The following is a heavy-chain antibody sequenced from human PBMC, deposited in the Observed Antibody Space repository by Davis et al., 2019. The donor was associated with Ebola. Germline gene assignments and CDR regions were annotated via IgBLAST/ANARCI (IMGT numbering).Heavy chain of an antibody. D-gene: IGHD3-3*01. J-gene: IGHJ4*02. V-gene: IGHV1-69*02. CDR2: IIPILAIA. CDR1: GGTFSRYT. Sequence: AASVKVSCKASGGTFSRYTISWVRQAPGQGLEWMGRIIPILAIANYAQKFQGRVTITADKSTSTAYMELSSLRSEDTAVYYCDVAIFGVVTSFDYWGQGTLVTVSS. CDR3: DVAIFGVVTSFDY.